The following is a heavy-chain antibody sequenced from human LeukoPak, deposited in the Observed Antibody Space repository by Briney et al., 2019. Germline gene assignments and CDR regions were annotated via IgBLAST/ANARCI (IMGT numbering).Heavy chain of an antibody. J-gene: IGHJ2*01. Sequence: GGSLRLSCAASGFTFSGYGIHWVRQAPGKGLEWVAVIWNDGSNKYYADSVKGRFTISRDNSKNTLYLQMNSLRAEDTAVYYCATASRYFDLWGRGTLVTVSS. CDR1: GFTFSGYG. V-gene: IGHV3-33*01. CDR3: ATASRYFDL. CDR2: IWNDGSNK.